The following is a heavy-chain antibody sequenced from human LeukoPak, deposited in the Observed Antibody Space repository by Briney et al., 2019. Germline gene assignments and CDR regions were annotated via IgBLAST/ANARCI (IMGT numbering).Heavy chain of an antibody. D-gene: IGHD1-7*01. CDR1: GYTFTDYH. CDR2: INPKNGDT. V-gene: IGHV1-2*02. J-gene: IGHJ4*02. CDR3: ARFLIGTKYYFDY. Sequence: ASVKVSCKASGYTFTDYHMHWVRQAPGQGLEWMGWINPKNGDTVYAQRFQGRVTMTRDTSISTAYMELSRLSFDDTAVYYCARFLIGTKYYFDYWGQGTLVTVSS.